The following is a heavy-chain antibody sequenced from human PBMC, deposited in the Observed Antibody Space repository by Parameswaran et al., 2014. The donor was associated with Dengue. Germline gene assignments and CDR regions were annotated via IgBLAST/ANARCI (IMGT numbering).Heavy chain of an antibody. V-gene: IGHV1-8*01. CDR2: MNPNSGNT. CDR3: ARGSGYDSSGP. D-gene: IGHD3-22*01. Sequence: WVRQAPGQGLEWMGWMNPNSGNTGYAQKFQGRVTMTRNTSISTAYMELSSLRSEDTAVYYCARGSGYDSSGPWGQGPWSPSPQ. J-gene: IGHJ5*02.